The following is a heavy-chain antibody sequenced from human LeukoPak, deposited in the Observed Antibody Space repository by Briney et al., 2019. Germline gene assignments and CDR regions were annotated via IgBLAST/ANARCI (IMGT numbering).Heavy chain of an antibody. CDR1: GFTFSNYA. V-gene: IGHV3-30-3*01. Sequence: PGRSLRLSCAASGFTFSNYAMHWVRQAPGKGLEWVAVISYDGSNKYYADSVKGRFTISRDNSKNTLYLQMNSLRAEDTAVYYYAREPYSSGWYFSYYFDYWGQGTLVTVSS. D-gene: IGHD6-19*01. CDR3: AREPYSSGWYFSYYFDY. J-gene: IGHJ4*02. CDR2: ISYDGSNK.